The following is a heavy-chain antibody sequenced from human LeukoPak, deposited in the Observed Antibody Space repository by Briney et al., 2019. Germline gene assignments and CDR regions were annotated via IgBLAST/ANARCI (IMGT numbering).Heavy chain of an antibody. J-gene: IGHJ4*02. D-gene: IGHD1-1*01. Sequence: QTGGSLRLSCAASGFTFSSYAMHWVRRAPGKGLEWVAVISYDGSNKYYADSVKGRFTISRDNSKNTLYLQMNSLRAEDTAVYYCTRGDPDPTAPLDYWGQGTLVTVSS. CDR3: TRGDPDPTAPLDY. CDR1: GFTFSSYA. V-gene: IGHV3-30*04. CDR2: ISYDGSNK.